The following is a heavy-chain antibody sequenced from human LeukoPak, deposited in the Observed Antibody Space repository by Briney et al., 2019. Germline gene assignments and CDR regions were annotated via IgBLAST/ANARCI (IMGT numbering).Heavy chain of an antibody. CDR3: AGDYYEKLDY. V-gene: IGHV4-59*12. CDR2: IYYSGST. D-gene: IGHD3-22*01. J-gene: IGHJ4*02. CDR1: GGSISSYY. Sequence: SETLSLTCTVSGGSISSYYWSWIRQPPGKGLEWIGYIYYSGSTNYNPSLKSRVTMSVDTSKNQFSLKLSSVTAADTAVYYCAGDYYEKLDYWGQGTLVTVSS.